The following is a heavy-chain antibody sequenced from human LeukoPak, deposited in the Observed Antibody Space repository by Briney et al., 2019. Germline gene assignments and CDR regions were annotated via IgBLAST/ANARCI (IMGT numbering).Heavy chain of an antibody. CDR3: ARGGGYCSSTSCSDPIYYYYYMDV. CDR2: IIPIFGSA. D-gene: IGHD2-2*01. V-gene: IGHV1-69*05. Sequence: ASVKVSCKASGGTFSSYAISWVRQAPGQGLEWMGGIIPIFGSANYAQKFQGRVTITTDESTSTAYMELSSLRSEDTAVYYCARGGGYCSSTSCSDPIYYYYYMDVWGKGTTVTVSS. CDR1: GGTFSSYA. J-gene: IGHJ6*03.